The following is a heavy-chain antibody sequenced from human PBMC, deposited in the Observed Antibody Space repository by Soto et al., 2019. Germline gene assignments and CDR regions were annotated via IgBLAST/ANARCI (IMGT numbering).Heavy chain of an antibody. Sequence: GGSLRLSCAASGFTFSGYAMSWVRQAPGKGLEWVSAISGSGGSTYYADSVKGRFTISRDNSKNTLYLQMNSLRAEDTAVYYCEKASEEWFGELFPLDYWGQGTLVTVSS. CDR1: GFTFSGYA. CDR2: ISGSGGST. CDR3: EKASEEWFGELFPLDY. V-gene: IGHV3-23*01. J-gene: IGHJ4*02. D-gene: IGHD3-10*01.